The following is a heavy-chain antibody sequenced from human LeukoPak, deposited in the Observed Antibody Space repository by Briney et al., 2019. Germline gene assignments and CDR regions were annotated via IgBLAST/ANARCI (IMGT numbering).Heavy chain of an antibody. J-gene: IGHJ4*02. Sequence: WGSLRLSCAASGFTVRRKYMTWVRQAPGKGLEWVSVIYSGDNTNYADSLKGRFTISRDNSKNTLYLQINSLRAEDTAVYYCARDHYRGHMVRGSGNLDYWGQGTLVTVSS. CDR3: ARDHYRGHMVRGSGNLDY. CDR2: IYSGDNT. V-gene: IGHV3-66*01. CDR1: GFTVRRKY. D-gene: IGHD3-10*01.